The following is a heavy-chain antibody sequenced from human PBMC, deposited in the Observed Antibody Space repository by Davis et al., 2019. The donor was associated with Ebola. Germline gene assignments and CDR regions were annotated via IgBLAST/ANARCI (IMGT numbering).Heavy chain of an antibody. CDR3: VREDLGNGYRLLDY. CDR2: IYYSGST. D-gene: IGHD5-24*01. CDR1: GGSISRAGYY. V-gene: IGHV4-31*03. J-gene: IGHJ4*02. Sequence: MPSETLSLTCSVSGGSISRAGYYWTWIRQHPGRGLEYIGYIYYSGSTYYNPSLSGRVTISVDTSKNQFSLRLTSVTSADTAIYYCVREDLGNGYRLLDYWGQGALVTVSS.